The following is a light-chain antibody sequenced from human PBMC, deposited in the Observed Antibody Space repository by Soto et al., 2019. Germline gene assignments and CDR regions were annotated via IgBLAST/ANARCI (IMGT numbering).Light chain of an antibody. CDR2: DAS. CDR3: KQYNDWPRT. Sequence: EIVMTQSPATLSVSPGERATLSCRATQSVSRNLAWYQQKPGQAPRLLIYDASTRATGTPARFSGSGSGTEFTLTISSLQSEDFAVYYCKQYNDWPRTFGQGTKVDIK. J-gene: IGKJ1*01. CDR1: QSVSRN. V-gene: IGKV3D-15*01.